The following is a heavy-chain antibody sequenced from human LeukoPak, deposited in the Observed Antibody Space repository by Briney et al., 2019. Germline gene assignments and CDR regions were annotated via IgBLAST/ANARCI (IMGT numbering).Heavy chain of an antibody. V-gene: IGHV1-2*02. CDR2: INPNSGGT. Sequence: ASVKISCKASGYTFTGYYMHWVRQAPGQGLEWMGWINPNSGGTNYAQKFQGRVTMTRDTSISTAYMELSRLRTDDTAVYYCARALRSGSYYEVDNWGQGTLVTVSS. CDR3: ARALRSGSYYEVDN. CDR1: GYTFTGYY. D-gene: IGHD1-26*01. J-gene: IGHJ4*02.